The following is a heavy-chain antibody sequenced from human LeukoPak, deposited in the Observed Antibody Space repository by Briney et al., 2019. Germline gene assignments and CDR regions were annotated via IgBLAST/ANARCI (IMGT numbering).Heavy chain of an antibody. J-gene: IGHJ4*02. Sequence: GGSLRLTCAASGFTFSSYAMSWVRQAPGKGLEWVSAISGSGGSTYYADSVKGRFTISRDNSKNTLYLQMNSLRAEDTAVYYCAKQPAYGDSFFEYWAQGTLVTVSS. D-gene: IGHD4-17*01. CDR3: AKQPAYGDSFFEY. CDR1: GFTFSSYA. V-gene: IGHV3-23*01. CDR2: ISGSGGST.